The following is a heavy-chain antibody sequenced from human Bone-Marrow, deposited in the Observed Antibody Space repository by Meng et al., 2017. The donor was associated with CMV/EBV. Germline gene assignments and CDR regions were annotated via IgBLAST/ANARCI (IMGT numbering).Heavy chain of an antibody. J-gene: IGHJ6*02. CDR3: ARVAAAGRGMDV. D-gene: IGHD6-13*01. CDR1: GFTFSSHW. V-gene: IGHV3-7*04. Sequence: GGSLRLSCAASGFTFSSHWMTWVRQAPGKGLEWVANINQNGSQKNYVASVKGRFTIYRDNANHTLFLQMNSLRAEDTAVYYCARVAAAGRGMDVWGQGTTVTVSS. CDR2: INQNGSQK.